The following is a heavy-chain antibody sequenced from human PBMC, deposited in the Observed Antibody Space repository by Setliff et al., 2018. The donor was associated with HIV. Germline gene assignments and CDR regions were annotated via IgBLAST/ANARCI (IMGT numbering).Heavy chain of an antibody. CDR3: AGSRGYFVKAD. V-gene: IGHV3-7*01. D-gene: IGHD3-22*01. CDR1: GFTFTSYW. CDR2: INQNGREK. J-gene: IGHJ4*02. Sequence: GESLKISCAASGFTFTSYWMSWVRQPPGKGLEWVANINQNGREKYYVDSVKGRFTISRDNAKNSLSLQMDSLRGEDTAVYYCAGSRGYFVKADWGQGTLVTVSS.